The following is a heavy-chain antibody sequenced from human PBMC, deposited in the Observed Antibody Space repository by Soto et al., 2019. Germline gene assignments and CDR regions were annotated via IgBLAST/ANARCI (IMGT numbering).Heavy chain of an antibody. CDR2: ISYDGSNK. D-gene: IGHD2-15*01. CDR3: ASSGGSINLFDP. V-gene: IGHV3-30-3*01. CDR1: GFTFSSYA. J-gene: IGHJ5*02. Sequence: QVQLVESGGGVVQPGRSLRLSCAASGFTFSSYAMHWVRQAPGKGLEWVAVISYDGSNKYYADSVKGRFTISRDNSKNTLYLQMNSLRAEDTAVYYCASSGGSINLFDPWGQGTLVTVSS.